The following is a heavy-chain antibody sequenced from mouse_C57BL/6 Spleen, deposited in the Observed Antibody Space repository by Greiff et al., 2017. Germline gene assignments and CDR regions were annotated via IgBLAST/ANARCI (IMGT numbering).Heavy chain of an antibody. Sequence: VQLQQSGAELVRPGASVKLSCKASGYTFTDYYINWVKQRPGQGLEWIARIYPGSGNTYYNEKFKGKATLTAEKSSSTAYMQLSSLTSEYSAVYFSARVGGIFYYVDGWGQGTTLTVSS. CDR3: ARVGGIFYYVDG. CDR2: IYPGSGNT. V-gene: IGHV1-76*01. J-gene: IGHJ2*01. CDR1: GYTFTDYY. D-gene: IGHD1-1*01.